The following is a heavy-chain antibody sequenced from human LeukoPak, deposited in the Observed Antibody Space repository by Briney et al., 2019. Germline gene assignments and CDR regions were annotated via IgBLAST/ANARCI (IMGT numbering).Heavy chain of an antibody. CDR2: MTRSSAI. D-gene: IGHD3-10*02. V-gene: IGHV3-69-1*01. CDR1: GYGFSDQY. J-gene: IGHJ3*02. Sequence: GGSLRLSCAASGYGFSDQYMDWVRQAPGKGLEWVATMTRSSAIFYADSVKGRFTISRDNARNSVYLQMNSLRDDDTAVYSCARAQTMFWEFDGFDIWGRGTKVTVSS. CDR3: ARAQTMFWEFDGFDI.